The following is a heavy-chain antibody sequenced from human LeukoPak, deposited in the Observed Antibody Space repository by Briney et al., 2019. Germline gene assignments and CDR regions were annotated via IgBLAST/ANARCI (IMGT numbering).Heavy chain of an antibody. CDR1: GDSISSNNCF. CDR3: ARTPLYSSNLSDH. CDR2: MCYSGAT. V-gene: IGHV4-39*07. Sequence: SETLSLTCTVSGDSISSNNCFWGWIRQPPGKGLEWIGSMCYSGATYYNPPLKSRVTMSVDTSKKQFSLKLSSVTAADTAVYYCARTPLYSSNLSDHWGQGTLVTVSS. J-gene: IGHJ1*01. D-gene: IGHD6-13*01.